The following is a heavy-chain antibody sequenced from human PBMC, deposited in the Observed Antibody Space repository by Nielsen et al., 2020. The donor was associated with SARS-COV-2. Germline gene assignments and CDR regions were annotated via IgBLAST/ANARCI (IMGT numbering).Heavy chain of an antibody. CDR1: GFTFSSYG. J-gene: IGHJ3*02. V-gene: IGHV3-30*18. Sequence: SLRLSCAASGFTFSSYGMHWVRQAPGKGLEWVAVISYDGSNKYYADSVKGRFTISRDNSKNTLYLQMNSLRAEDTAVYYCAKDQSLTTVTGDDAFDIWGQGTMVTVSS. CDR3: AKDQSLTTVTGDDAFDI. CDR2: ISYDGSNK. D-gene: IGHD4-17*01.